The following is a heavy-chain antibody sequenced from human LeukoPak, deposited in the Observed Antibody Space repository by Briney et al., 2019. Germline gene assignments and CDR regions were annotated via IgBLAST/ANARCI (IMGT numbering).Heavy chain of an antibody. CDR2: ISFDGGTS. CDR1: GFTFSAYG. Sequence: QAGGSLRLSCAASGFTFSAYGMNWVRQAPGKGLEWVAIISFDGGTSYYADSVKGRFTISRDTSKNTLYLQMDSLRAEDTAVYYCARGPTWIQLWFITWGQGTLVTVSS. CDR3: ARGPTWIQLWFIT. D-gene: IGHD5-18*01. V-gene: IGHV3-30*03. J-gene: IGHJ5*02.